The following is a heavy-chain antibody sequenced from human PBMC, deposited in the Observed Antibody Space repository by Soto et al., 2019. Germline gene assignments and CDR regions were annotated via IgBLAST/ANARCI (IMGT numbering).Heavy chain of an antibody. D-gene: IGHD5-18*01. V-gene: IGHV3-30*18. CDR3: VKRMGYTSVSGADSRDY. J-gene: IGHJ4*02. Sequence: QVQLVESGGGVVQPGRSLRLSCAASGFTFSSFGMHWVRQAPGKGLEWVAVISYDGTNKYYADSVKGRLTISRDNSKNMLYLQMNSLRAEDTAIYYCVKRMGYTSVSGADSRDYWGQGTLVTVSS. CDR2: ISYDGTNK. CDR1: GFTFSSFG.